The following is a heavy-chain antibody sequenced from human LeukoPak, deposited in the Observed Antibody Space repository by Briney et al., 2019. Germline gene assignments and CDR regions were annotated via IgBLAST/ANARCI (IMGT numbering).Heavy chain of an antibody. CDR3: ARYYGDSYYFDY. CDR2: TWYDGSSK. V-gene: IGHV3-33*01. CDR1: GFPFSSCG. J-gene: IGHJ4*02. D-gene: IGHD4-17*01. Sequence: GRSLRLSCAASGFPFSSCGMHWVRQAPGKGLEWVALTWYDGSSKYYADSVKGRFTISRDNSKNTLYLQMNSLRAEDTAVYYCARYYGDSYYFDYWGQGTLVTVSS.